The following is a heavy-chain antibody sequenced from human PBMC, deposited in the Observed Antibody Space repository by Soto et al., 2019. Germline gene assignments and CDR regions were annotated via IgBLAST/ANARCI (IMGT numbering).Heavy chain of an antibody. CDR2: IYYSGST. Sequence: PSETLSLTCTVSGGSISSGDYYWSWIRQTPGKGLEWIGYIYYSGSTYYNPSLESRVTISVDTSKNQFSLKLSSVTAADTAVYYCARGGIQLAADWFGPWGQGTLVTVSS. D-gene: IGHD5-18*01. CDR3: ARGGIQLAADWFGP. CDR1: GGSISSGDYY. J-gene: IGHJ5*02. V-gene: IGHV4-30-4*01.